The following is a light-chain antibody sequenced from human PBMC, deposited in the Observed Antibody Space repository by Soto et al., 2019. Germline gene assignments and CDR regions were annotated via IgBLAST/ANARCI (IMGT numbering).Light chain of an antibody. V-gene: IGKV3-11*01. CDR3: QQRSNWPWTT. J-gene: IGKJ1*01. CDR1: ESVNIY. Sequence: EIVLTQSPATLSLSPGEIATLSCRASESVNIYISWYQQKPAQAPRLLIYDASNRATGIPTRFSGSGSVTDFSLTISSLEPEDCAVYYCQQRSNWPWTTCGQGTRVELK. CDR2: DAS.